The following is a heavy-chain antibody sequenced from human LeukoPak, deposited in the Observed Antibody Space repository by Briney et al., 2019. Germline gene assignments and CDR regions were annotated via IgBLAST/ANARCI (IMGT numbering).Heavy chain of an antibody. J-gene: IGHJ4*02. Sequence: SETLSLTCGVYGASFSGYYWTWIRQPPGKGLEWIGEINDSGTTNYIPCLKSRVTMSLDTSKNQFSLKLTSVTAADTAVYYCAGGATPGVFWGQGTLVTVSS. CDR2: INDSGTT. D-gene: IGHD3-10*01. CDR1: GASFSGYY. V-gene: IGHV4-34*01. CDR3: AGGATPGVF.